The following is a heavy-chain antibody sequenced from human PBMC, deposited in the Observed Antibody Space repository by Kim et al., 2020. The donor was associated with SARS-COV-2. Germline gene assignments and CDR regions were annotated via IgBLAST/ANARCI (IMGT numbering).Heavy chain of an antibody. Sequence: YADSVKVRFPITRDTDKNSLYLQMHSLRAEDTAVYYCARGVNTRSPWFDPWGQGTLVTVSS. D-gene: IGHD4-17*01. V-gene: IGHV3-11*06. J-gene: IGHJ5*02. CDR3: ARGVNTRSPWFDP.